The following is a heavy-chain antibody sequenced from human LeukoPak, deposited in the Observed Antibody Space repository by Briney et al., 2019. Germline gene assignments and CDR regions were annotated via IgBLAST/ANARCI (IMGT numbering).Heavy chain of an antibody. J-gene: IGHJ5*02. CDR1: GGSISSYS. V-gene: IGHV4-4*07. D-gene: IGHD2/OR15-2a*01. Sequence: PSETLSLTCAVSGGSISSYSWSWIRQPAGKGLEWIGRMYTSGSTNYNPSLKSRVSMSLDTSKNQFSQKLTSVTAPDTAVYYCARSNSPSRFDPWGQGTLVTVSS. CDR2: MYTSGST. CDR3: ARSNSPSRFDP.